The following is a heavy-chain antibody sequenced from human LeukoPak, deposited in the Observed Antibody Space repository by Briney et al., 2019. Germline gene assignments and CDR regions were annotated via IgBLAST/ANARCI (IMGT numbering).Heavy chain of an antibody. CDR3: ARDRRYPRYCSSTSCYPDAFDI. V-gene: IGHV3-48*01. D-gene: IGHD2-2*01. J-gene: IGHJ3*02. Sequence: GGSLRLSCAASGFTFSSYSMNWARRAPGKGLEWVSYISSSSSTIYYADSVKGRFTISRDNAKNSLYLQMNSLRAEDTAVYYCARDRRYPRYCSSTSCYPDAFDIWGQGTMVTVSS. CDR1: GFTFSSYS. CDR2: ISSSSSTI.